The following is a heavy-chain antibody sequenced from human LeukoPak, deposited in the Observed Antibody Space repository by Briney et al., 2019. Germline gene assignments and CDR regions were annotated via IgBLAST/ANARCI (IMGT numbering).Heavy chain of an antibody. CDR1: GGSISSSNW. V-gene: IGHV4-4*02. Sequence: SGTLPLTCAVSGGSISSSNWWSWVRQPPGKGLEWIGEINHSGSSNYNPSLKSRVTISVDTSKNQFSLKLSSVTAADTAVYYCARGEDGDYYFQHWGQGTLVTVSS. CDR3: ARGEDGDYYFQH. CDR2: INHSGSS. J-gene: IGHJ1*01. D-gene: IGHD4-17*01.